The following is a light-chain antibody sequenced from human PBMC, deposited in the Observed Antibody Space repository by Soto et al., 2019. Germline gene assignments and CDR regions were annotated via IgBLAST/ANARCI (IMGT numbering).Light chain of an antibody. J-gene: IGLJ3*02. CDR3: CSYAGSRTFWV. V-gene: IGLV2-23*02. CDR1: MRDVGAYNL. CDR2: EVS. Sequence: QSALTQPASVSGSAGQSITISCSGTMRDVGAYNLVSWYQQHPGTAPKLMIYEVSQRPSGVSSRFSGSKSGNTASLTISGLMAEDEGHYYCCSYAGSRTFWVFGGGTKLTVL.